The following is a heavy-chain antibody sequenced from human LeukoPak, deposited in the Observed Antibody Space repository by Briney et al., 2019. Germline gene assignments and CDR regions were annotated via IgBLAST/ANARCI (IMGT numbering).Heavy chain of an antibody. J-gene: IGHJ1*01. CDR2: IRYDGSNK. Sequence: GGSLRLSCAASGFTFSSYGMHWVRQAPGKGLEWVAFIRYDGSNKYYADSVKGRFTISRDNSKNSLYLQMNSLRAEDTAVYYCARNYGGNSALQHWGQGTLVTVSS. CDR1: GFTFSSYG. D-gene: IGHD4-23*01. CDR3: ARNYGGNSALQH. V-gene: IGHV3-30*02.